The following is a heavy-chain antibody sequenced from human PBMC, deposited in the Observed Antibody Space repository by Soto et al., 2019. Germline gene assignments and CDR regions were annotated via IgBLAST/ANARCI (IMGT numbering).Heavy chain of an antibody. CDR1: GLTFRSYW. V-gene: IGHV3-7*01. CDR3: ARGEAIGDDP. Sequence: ESGGGLAQPGGSLRLSCAASGLTFRSYWMTWVRQAPGKGLEWVANIKQDGSEKYYVDSVKGRFTISRDNAKNSLYLQMNNLRVEDTAVYYCARGEAIGDDPWGHGTLVTVSS. D-gene: IGHD3-10*01. CDR2: IKQDGSEK. J-gene: IGHJ5*02.